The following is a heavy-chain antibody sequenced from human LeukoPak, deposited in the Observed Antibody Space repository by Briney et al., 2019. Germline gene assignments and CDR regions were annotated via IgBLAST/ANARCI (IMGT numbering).Heavy chain of an antibody. CDR2: INGSVGSK. Sequence: PGGSLTLSCAASGFTFSSYAMTWVRQAPGKGLEWVSAINGSVGSKYYADSVKGRFTISRDNSKNTLYLQMNSLRSEDTAVYYCAKYPGVGPKYYYYYGTDVWGQGTTATVYS. D-gene: IGHD1-26*01. V-gene: IGHV3-23*01. J-gene: IGHJ6*02. CDR3: AKYPGVGPKYYYYYGTDV. CDR1: GFTFSSYA.